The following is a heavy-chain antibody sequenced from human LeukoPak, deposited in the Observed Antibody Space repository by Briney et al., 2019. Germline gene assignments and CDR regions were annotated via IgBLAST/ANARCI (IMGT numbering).Heavy chain of an antibody. D-gene: IGHD3-10*01. V-gene: IGHV4-34*01. CDR3: ARASNTGSDY. CDR2: INHSGST. Sequence: SETLSLTCAVYGGSFSGYYWSWIRQPPGKGLEWIGEINHSGSTNYNPSLKSRVTISVDTSKNQFSPKLSSVTAADTAVYYCARASNTGSDYWGQGTLVTVSS. J-gene: IGHJ4*02. CDR1: GGSFSGYY.